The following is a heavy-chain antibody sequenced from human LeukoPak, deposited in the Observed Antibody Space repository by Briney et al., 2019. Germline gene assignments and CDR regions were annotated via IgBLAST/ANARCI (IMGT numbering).Heavy chain of an antibody. D-gene: IGHD2-2*01. CDR1: GFSFGSYT. CDR3: ATDSQFDIMPEYPSYYNGFDV. Sequence: GGSLRLSCAASGFSFGSYTLTWVRQPPGMGLEWVSLLSGSGGKTHYADSVKGRFTISRDNSRNTVYLQMNTLRAEDTAVYYCATDSQFDIMPEYPSYYNGFDVWGKGTTVIVSS. V-gene: IGHV3-23*01. CDR2: LSGSGGKT. J-gene: IGHJ6*04.